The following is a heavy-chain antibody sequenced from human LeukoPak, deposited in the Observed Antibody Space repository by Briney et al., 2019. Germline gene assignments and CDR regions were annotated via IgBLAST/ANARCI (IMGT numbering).Heavy chain of an antibody. J-gene: IGHJ6*03. CDR2: ISGSGGGT. Sequence: GGSLRLSCAASGFNFSTFAMNWVRQAPGKGLEWVSGISGSGGGTYYADSVKGRFTISRDNSKNTLYLQMNSLRAEDTAIYYCAKGVLGKSYYYYYYYVDLWGKGTTVTVSS. CDR3: AKGVLGKSYYYYYYYVDL. V-gene: IGHV3-23*01. D-gene: IGHD4/OR15-4a*01. CDR1: GFNFSTFA.